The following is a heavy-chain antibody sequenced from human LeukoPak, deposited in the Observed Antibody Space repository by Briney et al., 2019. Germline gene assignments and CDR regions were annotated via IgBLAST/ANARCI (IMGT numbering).Heavy chain of an antibody. J-gene: IGHJ4*02. CDR2: IYHSGST. Sequence: SETLSLTCTVSGGSISSSSYYWGWIRQPPGKGLEWIGSIYHSGSTYYNPSIKRRVTISVDTSKNQFSLKLSSVTAADTAVYYCARHDSYYDILTGYYIPLIYYFDYWGQGTLVTVSS. CDR3: ARHDSYYDILTGYYIPLIYYFDY. CDR1: GGSISSSSYY. V-gene: IGHV4-39*01. D-gene: IGHD3-9*01.